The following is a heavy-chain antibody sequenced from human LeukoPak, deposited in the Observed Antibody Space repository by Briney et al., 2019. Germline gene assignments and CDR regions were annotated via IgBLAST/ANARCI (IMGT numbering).Heavy chain of an antibody. CDR1: GYTFTGYY. CDR3: ARAERQWLVQLYYYYYMDV. D-gene: IGHD6-19*01. CDR2: INPNSGGT. V-gene: IGHV1-2*02. J-gene: IGHJ6*03. Sequence: ASVKVSCKASGYTFTGYYMHWVRQAPGQGLEWMGWINPNSGGTNYAQKFQGRVTMTRDTSISTAYMELGRLRSDDTAVYYCARAERQWLVQLYYYYYMDVWGKGTTVTVSS.